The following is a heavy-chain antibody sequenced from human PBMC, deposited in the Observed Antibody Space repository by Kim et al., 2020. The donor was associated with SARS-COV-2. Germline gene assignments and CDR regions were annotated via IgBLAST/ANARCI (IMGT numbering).Heavy chain of an antibody. CDR2: MNPNSGNT. Sequence: ASVKVSCKASGYTFTSYDINWVRQATGQGLEWMGWMNPNSGNTGYAQKFQGRVTMTRNTSISTAYMELSSLRSEDTAVYYCARGHPLYEPYYYGMDVWGQGTTVTVSS. CDR3: ARGHPLYEPYYYGMDV. D-gene: IGHD2-2*02. J-gene: IGHJ6*02. CDR1: GYTFTSYD. V-gene: IGHV1-8*01.